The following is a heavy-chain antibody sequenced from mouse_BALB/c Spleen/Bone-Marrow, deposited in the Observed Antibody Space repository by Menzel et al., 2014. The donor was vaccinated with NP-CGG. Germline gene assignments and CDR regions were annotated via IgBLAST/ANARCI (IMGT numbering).Heavy chain of an antibody. CDR3: ATHYYGRFDY. CDR1: GFGFSSSD. CDR2: ISSGGGST. V-gene: IGHV5-12-1*01. J-gene: IGHJ2*01. Sequence: EVQLQESGGGLVKPGGSLKLSCAASGFGFSSSDMSWVRQTPEKRLEWVAYISSGGGSTYYPDTVKGRFTTSRDNAKNTLYLQMSSLKSEDTAMYYCATHYYGRFDYWGQGTTLTVSS. D-gene: IGHD1-2*01.